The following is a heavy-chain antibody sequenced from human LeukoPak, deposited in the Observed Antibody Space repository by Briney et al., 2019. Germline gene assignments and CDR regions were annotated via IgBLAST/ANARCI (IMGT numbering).Heavy chain of an antibody. Sequence: SETLSLTCAVYGGSFSGYYWSWIRQPPGKGLEWIGETNHSGSTNYNPSLKSRVTISVDTSKNQFSLKLSSVTAADTAVYYCARGVQLERRFDPWGQGTLVTVSS. D-gene: IGHD1-1*01. V-gene: IGHV4-34*01. CDR2: TNHSGST. CDR3: ARGVQLERRFDP. J-gene: IGHJ5*02. CDR1: GGSFSGYY.